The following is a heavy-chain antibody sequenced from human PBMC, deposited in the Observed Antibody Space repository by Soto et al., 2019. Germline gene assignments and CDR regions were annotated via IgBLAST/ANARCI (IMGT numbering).Heavy chain of an antibody. CDR1: GGSISSYY. CDR2: IYYSGST. J-gene: IGHJ4*02. V-gene: IGHV4-59*01. CDR3: ARVSVGPFDY. Sequence: SETLSLTCTVSGGSISSYYWSWIRQPPGKGLEWIGYIYYSGSTNYNLSLKSRVTISVDTSKNQFSLKLSSVTAADTAVYYCARVSVGPFDYWGQGTLVTVSS.